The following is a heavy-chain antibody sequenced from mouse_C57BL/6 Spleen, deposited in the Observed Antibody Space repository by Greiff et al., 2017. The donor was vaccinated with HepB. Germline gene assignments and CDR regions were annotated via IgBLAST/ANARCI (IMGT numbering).Heavy chain of an antibody. D-gene: IGHD2-2*01. CDR3: ARRGIYGYDGY. J-gene: IGHJ2*01. Sequence: QVQLKESGPELVKPGASVKISCKASGYAFSSSWMNWVKQRPGKGLEWIGRIYPGDGDTNYNGKFKGKATLTADKSSSTAYMQLSSLTSEDSAVYFCARRGIYGYDGYWGQGTTLTVSS. V-gene: IGHV1-82*01. CDR2: IYPGDGDT. CDR1: GYAFSSSW.